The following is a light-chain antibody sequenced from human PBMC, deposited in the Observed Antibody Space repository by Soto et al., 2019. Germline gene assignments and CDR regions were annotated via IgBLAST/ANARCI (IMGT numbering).Light chain of an antibody. CDR3: SSYTTSNSRQTV. CDR1: SSDVGGYNY. Sequence: QSALTQPASVSGSPGQSITISCTGTSSDVGGYNYVSWYQHHPGKAPKLIIYDATNRPSGVSNPFSGSKSGNTASLTISGLQPEDEADYYCSSYTTSNSRQTVFGTGT. CDR2: DAT. J-gene: IGLJ1*01. V-gene: IGLV2-14*03.